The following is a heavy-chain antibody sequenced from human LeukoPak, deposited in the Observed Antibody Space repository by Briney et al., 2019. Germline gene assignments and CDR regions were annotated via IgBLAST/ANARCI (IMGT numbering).Heavy chain of an antibody. CDR1: GFTFSDYY. D-gene: IGHD1-26*01. J-gene: IGHJ6*03. V-gene: IGHV3-11*04. CDR3: ARAPWELLNYYYYMDV. Sequence: GGSLRLSCAASGFTFSDYYMSWIRQAPGKGLEWVSYISSSGSTIYYADSVKGRFTISRDNAKNSLYLQMNSLRAEDTAVYYCARAPWELLNYYYYMDVWGKGTTVTVSS. CDR2: ISSSGSTI.